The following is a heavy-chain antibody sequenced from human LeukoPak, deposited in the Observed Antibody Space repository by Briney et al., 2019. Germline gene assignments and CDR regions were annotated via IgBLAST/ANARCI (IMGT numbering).Heavy chain of an antibody. J-gene: IGHJ6*02. V-gene: IGHV3-73*01. D-gene: IGHD1-26*01. CDR1: GFTFSGST. CDR3: IRGAASGSYYGFDV. CDR2: IRSKANNYAT. Sequence: GGSLRLSCAASGFTFSGSTMHWVRQASGKGLEWVGRIRSKANNYATAYATSVKGRFTLSRGDSKNTAYLQMNSLKTEDTAVYYCIRGAASGSYYGFDVWGQGVTVTVSS.